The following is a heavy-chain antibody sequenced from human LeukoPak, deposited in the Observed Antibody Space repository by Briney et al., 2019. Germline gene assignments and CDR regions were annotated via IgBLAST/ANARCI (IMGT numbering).Heavy chain of an antibody. CDR3: AMQPMVRGVIMDV. D-gene: IGHD3-10*01. V-gene: IGHV3-23*01. CDR2: ISGSGGST. J-gene: IGHJ6*03. CDR1: GFTFSSYA. Sequence: RGSLRLSCAASGFTFSSYAMSCVRQAPGKGLEWVSAISGSGGSTYYADSAKGRFTISRDNSKNTLYLQMSSLRAEDTAVYYCAMQPMVRGVIMDVWGKGTTVTVSS.